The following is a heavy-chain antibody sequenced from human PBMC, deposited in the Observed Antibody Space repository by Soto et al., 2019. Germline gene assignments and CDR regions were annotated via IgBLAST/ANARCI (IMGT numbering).Heavy chain of an antibody. V-gene: IGHV5-51*01. CDR2: IYPGDSDT. CDR1: GYSFTSYW. D-gene: IGHD1-7*01. CDR3: ARHGLELRQYYYYYMDV. Sequence: GESLKISCKGSGYSFTSYWIGWVRQMPGKGLEWMGIIYPGDSDTRYSPSFQGQVTISADKSISTAYLQWSSLKASDTAMYYWARHGLELRQYYYYYMDVWGKGTTVTVSS. J-gene: IGHJ6*03.